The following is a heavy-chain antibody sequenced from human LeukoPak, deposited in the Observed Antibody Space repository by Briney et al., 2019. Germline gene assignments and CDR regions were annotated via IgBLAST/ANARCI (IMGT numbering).Heavy chain of an antibody. CDR2: ISYDGSNK. J-gene: IGHJ4*02. D-gene: IGHD6-19*01. V-gene: IGHV3-30*19. Sequence: GGSLRLSCAASGFTFSSYGMHWVRQAPGKGLEWVAVISYDGSNKYYADSVKGRFTISRDNSKNTLYLQMNSLRAEDTAVYYCARVVSSGWYSFDYWGQGTLVTVSS. CDR1: GFTFSSYG. CDR3: ARVVSSGWYSFDY.